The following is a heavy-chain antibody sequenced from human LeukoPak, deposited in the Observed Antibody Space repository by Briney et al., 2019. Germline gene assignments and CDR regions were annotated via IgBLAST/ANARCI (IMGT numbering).Heavy chain of an antibody. D-gene: IGHD6-19*01. V-gene: IGHV3-74*01. J-gene: IGHJ6*02. CDR2: INSDGRSI. CDR3: ANAGPGYNSGSNYYYGMDV. CDR1: GFTFSTNW. Sequence: LGGSLRLSCAASGFTFSTNWMYWVRQAPGKGLVWVSRINSDGRSIGYADSVKGRFTISRDNSKNTLYLQMNSLRAEDTAAYYCANAGPGYNSGSNYYYGMDVWGQGTTVTVSS.